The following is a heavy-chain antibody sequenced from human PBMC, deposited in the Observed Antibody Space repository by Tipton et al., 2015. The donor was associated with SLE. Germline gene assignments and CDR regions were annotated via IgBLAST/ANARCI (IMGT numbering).Heavy chain of an antibody. V-gene: IGHV4-39*07. CDR1: GGSISSSSYY. CDR2: IYYSGST. Sequence: TLSLTCTASGGSISSSSYYWGWIRQPPGKGLEWIGSIYYSGSTYYNPSLKSRVTISVDTSKNQFSLKLSSVTAADTAVYYCARRPPFIAAHDYWGQGTLVTVSS. D-gene: IGHD6-6*01. CDR3: ARRPPFIAAHDY. J-gene: IGHJ4*02.